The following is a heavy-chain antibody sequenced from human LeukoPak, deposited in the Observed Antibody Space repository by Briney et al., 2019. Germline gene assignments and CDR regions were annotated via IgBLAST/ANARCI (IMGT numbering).Heavy chain of an antibody. CDR2: IYASGSV. D-gene: IGHD2-2*01. V-gene: IGHV4-39*02. J-gene: IGHJ4*02. CDR1: VGSISRSRNSHS. CDR3: AGLAQTGIGGRGYAEF. Sequence: SETLSLTCTVSVGSISRSRNSHSWCWIRQPPGKGLEWIGTIYASGSVYYNPSLNSRVTISVDTSKNHFSLRLPSATAADTAVYYCAGLAQTGIGGRGYAEFWGQGAPVIVSS.